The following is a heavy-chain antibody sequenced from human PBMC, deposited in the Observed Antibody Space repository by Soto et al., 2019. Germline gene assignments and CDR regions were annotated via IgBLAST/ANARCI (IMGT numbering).Heavy chain of an antibody. V-gene: IGHV3-30*03. D-gene: IGHD6-19*01. CDR1: GFTFSSYA. CDR2: ISYDGSNK. CDR3: ARVEAVAVTWWYFDL. J-gene: IGHJ2*01. Sequence: QVQLVESGGGVVQPGRSLRLSCAASGFTFSSYAMHWVRQAPGKGLEWVALISYDGSNKYYADSVKGRFTISRDNSKNTVYMEMRSRRTEDTAVYYWARVEAVAVTWWYFDLWGRGTLVTVSS.